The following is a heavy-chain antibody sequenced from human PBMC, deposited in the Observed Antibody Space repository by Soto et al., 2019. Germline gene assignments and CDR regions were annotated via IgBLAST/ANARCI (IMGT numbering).Heavy chain of an antibody. D-gene: IGHD1-26*01. V-gene: IGHV4-30-2*01. CDR3: ARRGIVGGFKDPSYFDR. J-gene: IGHJ4*02. CDR1: GGSISSGGYS. Sequence: SETLSLTCAVSGGSISSGGYSWSWIRQPPGKGLEWIGYIYHSGNTYYNPSLTSRLSISVDRSKNQFSLKLSSVTAADTAVYYCARRGIVGGFKDPSYFDRWGQGTLVTVSS. CDR2: IYHSGNT.